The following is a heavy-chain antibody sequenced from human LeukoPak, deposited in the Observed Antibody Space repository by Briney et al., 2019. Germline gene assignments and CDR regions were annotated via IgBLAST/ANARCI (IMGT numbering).Heavy chain of an antibody. CDR2: IIPLLGVS. Sequence: GSSVKVSCKAPGGSFSGYVISWVRQAPGQGLEWMGRIIPLLGVSSYPQKFQGRVTITADKSTSTAYMEVISLRSEDTAVYYCATQIVGAPYPQLDHWGQGTLVTVSP. CDR1: GGSFSGYV. D-gene: IGHD1-26*01. J-gene: IGHJ4*02. CDR3: ATQIVGAPYPQLDH. V-gene: IGHV1-69*04.